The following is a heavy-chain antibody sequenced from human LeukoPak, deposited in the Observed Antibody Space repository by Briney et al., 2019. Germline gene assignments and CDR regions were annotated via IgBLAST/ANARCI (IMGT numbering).Heavy chain of an antibody. CDR1: GYTFTNYG. D-gene: IGHD2-15*01. CDR2: ISAYNGNT. V-gene: IGHV1-18*01. Sequence: ASVKVSXKASGYTFTNYGIYWVRQAPGQGLEGMAWISAYNGNTNYAQKLQGRVTVTTDTFTSTAYMELRSLRSDDTAMYYCARAEGVVVAAHIDVWGKGTTVTVSS. CDR3: ARAEGVVVAAHIDV. J-gene: IGHJ6*03.